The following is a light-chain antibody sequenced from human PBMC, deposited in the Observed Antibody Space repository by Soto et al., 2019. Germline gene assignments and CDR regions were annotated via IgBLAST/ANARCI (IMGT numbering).Light chain of an antibody. V-gene: IGLV2-23*02. CDR3: CSYGVSGAYV. CDR2: EVT. CDR1: SSDVGNFNL. J-gene: IGLJ1*01. Sequence: QSALTQPASVSGSPGQSITISCTGTSSDVGNFNLVSWYQQHPDRAPELVIYEVTKRPAGVSNRFSASKSGNTASLTISGLQAEDEADYYCCSYGVSGAYVFRTRTKVTV.